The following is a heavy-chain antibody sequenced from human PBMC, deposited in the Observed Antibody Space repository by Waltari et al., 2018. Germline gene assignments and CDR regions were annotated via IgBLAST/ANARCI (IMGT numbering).Heavy chain of an antibody. CDR2: ISGSGSST. Sequence: EGQLLESGGGLVQPGGSLRLCCAASGFTFSSYAMSWARQAPGKGLEWVSAISGSGSSTYYADAVKGRFTISRDNSKNTLYLQMNSLRAEDTAVYYCAATRGNGAFDIWGQGTMVTVSS. D-gene: IGHD3-10*01. V-gene: IGHV3-23*01. CDR3: AATRGNGAFDI. J-gene: IGHJ3*02. CDR1: GFTFSSYA.